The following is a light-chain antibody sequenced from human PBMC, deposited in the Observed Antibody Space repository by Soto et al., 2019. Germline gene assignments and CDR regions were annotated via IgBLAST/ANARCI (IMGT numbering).Light chain of an antibody. CDR1: SSDVGGYNY. V-gene: IGLV2-14*01. CDR2: EVS. J-gene: IGLJ1*01. CDR3: SSYTSSSTLV. Sequence: QSVLTQPASVSGSPGQAITISCTGTSSDVGGYNYVSWYQHHPGKAPKLMIYEVSNRPSGVSNRFSGSKSGNTASLTISGIQAEDEADYYCSSYTSSSTLVFVTGTKLTVL.